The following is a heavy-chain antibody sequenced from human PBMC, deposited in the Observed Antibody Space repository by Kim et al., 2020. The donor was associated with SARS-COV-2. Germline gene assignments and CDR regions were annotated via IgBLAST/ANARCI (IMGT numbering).Heavy chain of an antibody. V-gene: IGHV3-7*03. J-gene: IGHJ4*02. CDR2: EK. CDR3: AYSSGWYFDF. D-gene: IGHD6-19*01. Sequence: EKYTVDSVKGRFTISRDNAKDSLYLQMNRLRAEDTAVYHCAYSSGWYFDFWGQGALVTVSS.